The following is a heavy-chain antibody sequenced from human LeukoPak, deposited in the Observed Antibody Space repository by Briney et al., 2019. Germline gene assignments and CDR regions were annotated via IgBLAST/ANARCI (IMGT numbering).Heavy chain of an antibody. Sequence: SQTLSLTCAISGDSVSSNSAAWHWIRQSPSRGLEWLGRTYYRSKWYNDYAVSVKSRITINPDTSKNQFSLQLNSVTPEDTAVYYCAREVRGYCSSTSCSPYYGMDVWGQGTTVTVSS. D-gene: IGHD2-2*01. CDR2: TYYRSKWYN. J-gene: IGHJ6*02. CDR1: GDSVSSNSAA. V-gene: IGHV6-1*01. CDR3: AREVRGYCSSTSCSPYYGMDV.